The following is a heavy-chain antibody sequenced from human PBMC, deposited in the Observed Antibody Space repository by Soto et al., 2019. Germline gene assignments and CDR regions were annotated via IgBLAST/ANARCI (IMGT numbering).Heavy chain of an antibody. V-gene: IGHV1-2*02. CDR2: INAKSGGT. J-gene: IGHJ4*02. CDR1: GYTFTAYY. Sequence: QVQLVQSGAEVKKPGASVNVSCKASGYTFTAYYMHWVRQAPGQGREWMGGINAKSGGTMYPQKFQGRVTMPWDTSISTAYMALTRLRSDDTAVYYCARDLAKGGGSAGFDYWGQGTLVTVSS. CDR3: ARDLAKGGGSAGFDY. D-gene: IGHD1-26*01.